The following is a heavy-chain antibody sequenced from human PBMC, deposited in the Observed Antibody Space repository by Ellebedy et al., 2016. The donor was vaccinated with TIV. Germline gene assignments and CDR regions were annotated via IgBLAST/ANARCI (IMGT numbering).Heavy chain of an antibody. V-gene: IGHV4-59*01. J-gene: IGHJ4*02. CDR1: GGSIISYQ. Sequence: PSETLSLTCSVSGGSIISYQWSWIRQSPGTGLVWLGQISYSGTTSYNPSLKSRVTMSVDRSKNQFSLNLSSVTAADTAVYYCARDRNIAAEGFDYWGQGTLVTVSS. D-gene: IGHD6-25*01. CDR2: ISYSGTT. CDR3: ARDRNIAAEGFDY.